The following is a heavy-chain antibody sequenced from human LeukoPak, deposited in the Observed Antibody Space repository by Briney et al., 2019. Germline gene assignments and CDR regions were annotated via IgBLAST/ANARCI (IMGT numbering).Heavy chain of an antibody. CDR3: ERGRLRLYFDY. CDR1: GGSFSGYY. V-gene: IGHV4-34*01. J-gene: IGHJ4*02. CDR2: INHSGST. D-gene: IGHD6-25*01. Sequence: SETLSLTCAVYGGSFSGYYWSWIRQPPGKGLEWIGEINHSGSTNYNPSLKSRVTISVDTSKNQLSLKLSSVTAADTAVYYCERGRLRLYFDYWGQGTLVTVSS.